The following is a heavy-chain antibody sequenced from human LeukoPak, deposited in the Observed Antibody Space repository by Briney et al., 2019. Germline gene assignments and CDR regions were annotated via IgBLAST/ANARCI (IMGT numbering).Heavy chain of an antibody. D-gene: IGHD1-26*01. CDR2: VTADVGNT. Sequence: GGSLRLSCAASGFTFHKYHMRWVREAPGKGLEWVSTVTADVGNTYYTDSVKGRFTISRNNSKSTLILQMNSLRVEDTALYYCTKRVKYGGTWDHFADWGQGTLVTVSS. V-gene: IGHV3-23*01. CDR3: TKRVKYGGTWDHFAD. J-gene: IGHJ4*02. CDR1: GFTFHKYH.